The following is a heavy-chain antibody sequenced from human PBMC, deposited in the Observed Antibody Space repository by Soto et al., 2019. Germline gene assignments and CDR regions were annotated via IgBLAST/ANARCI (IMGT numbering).Heavy chain of an antibody. CDR1: GGTFSSYA. CDR2: IIPIFATA. V-gene: IGHV1-69*12. J-gene: IGHJ6*02. CDR3: ARSITGTVSYYDGMHV. D-gene: IGHD1-20*01. Sequence: QVQLVQSGAEVKKPGSSVKVSCKASGGTFSSYAISWVRQAPGQGLEWMGGIIPIFATADYAQKFQGRVTIPADESTSTAYMELSSLRSEDTAVYYCARSITGTVSYYDGMHVWGQGTTVTVSS.